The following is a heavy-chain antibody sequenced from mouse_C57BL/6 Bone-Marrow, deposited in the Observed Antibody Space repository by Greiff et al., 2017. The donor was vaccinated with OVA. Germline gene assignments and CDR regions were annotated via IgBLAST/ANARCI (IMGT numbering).Heavy chain of an antibody. Sequence: EVKLVESGGGLVKPGGSLKLSCAASGFTFSSYAMSWVRQTPEKRLEWVATISDGGSYTYYPDNVKGRFTISRDNAKNNLYLQMSHLKSEDTAMYYCAGITTVVATNFDVWGTGTTVTVSS. CDR2: ISDGGSYT. D-gene: IGHD1-1*01. J-gene: IGHJ1*03. CDR1: GFTFSSYA. V-gene: IGHV5-4*03. CDR3: AGITTVVATNFDV.